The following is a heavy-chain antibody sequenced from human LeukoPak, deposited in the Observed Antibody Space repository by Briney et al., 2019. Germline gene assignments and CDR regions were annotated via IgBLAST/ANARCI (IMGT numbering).Heavy chain of an antibody. CDR2: IKQDGSEK. CDR3: ARDYDT. Sequence: PGGSLRLSCAASGFTFCIYWMNGVRQAPGKGLEGVANIKQDGSEKHYVDSVKGRFTISSDNAKNSLYLQMNSLSAEDTAIYYCARDYDTWGEGDRVTVSS. V-gene: IGHV3-7*01. CDR1: GFTFCIYW. J-gene: IGHJ5*02.